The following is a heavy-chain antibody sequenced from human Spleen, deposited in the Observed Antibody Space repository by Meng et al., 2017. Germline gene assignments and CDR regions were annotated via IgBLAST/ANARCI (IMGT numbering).Heavy chain of an antibody. J-gene: IGHJ4*02. D-gene: IGHD3-10*01. CDR2: ISHDGST. CDR1: GGSFRDYY. V-gene: IGHV4-34*01. Sequence: VQLQAWGAGLLKPSEPLSLPCALYGGSFRDYYWSWVRQPPGKGLEWIGDISHDGSTYYNPSLKSRVTISVDTSKNQFSLKMRSVTAADTAVFYCARVYRGASGSPLDYWGLGTLVTVSS. CDR3: ARVYRGASGSPLDY.